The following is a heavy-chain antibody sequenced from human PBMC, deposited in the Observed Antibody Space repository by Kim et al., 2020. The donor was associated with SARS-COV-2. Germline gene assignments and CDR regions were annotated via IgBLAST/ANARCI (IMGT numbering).Heavy chain of an antibody. CDR2: IIPIFGTA. CDR1: GGTFSSYA. Sequence: SVTVSCKASGGTFSSYAISWVRQAPGQGLEWMGGIIPIFGTANYAQKFQGRVTITADESTSTAYMELSSLRSEDTAVYYCARERSGYLRYNWFDPWGQGTLVTVSS. D-gene: IGHD3-22*01. CDR3: ARERSGYLRYNWFDP. V-gene: IGHV1-69*13. J-gene: IGHJ5*02.